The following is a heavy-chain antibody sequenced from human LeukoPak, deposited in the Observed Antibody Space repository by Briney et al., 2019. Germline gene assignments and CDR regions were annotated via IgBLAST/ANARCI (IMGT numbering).Heavy chain of an antibody. CDR2: IYYSGGNT. Sequence: GGSLRLSCAAAGFMFSNFAMSWVRQAPGKGLEWVSTIYYSGGNTYSADSVKGRFTISRDNAKNTLYLQMNSLRAEDTAVYYCAQDQGQGVVPRRFDYWGQGTLLTVSS. V-gene: IGHV3-23*01. CDR3: AQDQGQGVVPRRFDY. J-gene: IGHJ4*02. CDR1: GFMFSNFA. D-gene: IGHD2-2*01.